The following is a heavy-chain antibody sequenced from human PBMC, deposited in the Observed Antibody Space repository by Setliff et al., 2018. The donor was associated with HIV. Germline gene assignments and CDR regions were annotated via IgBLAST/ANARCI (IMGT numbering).Heavy chain of an antibody. J-gene: IGHJ6*03. CDR1: DDPISSYY. CDR3: ALTGHRLLRGYMDV. V-gene: IGHV4-4*07. D-gene: IGHD2-15*01. Sequence: SETLSLTCYVTDDPISSYYWSWVRQPAGKGLEWIGRLYVSGDTNYNPSLKSRVTMSLDTSKKHFSLKLKSVTAADTAVYYCALTGHRLLRGYMDVWGKGTTVTAS. CDR2: LYVSGDT.